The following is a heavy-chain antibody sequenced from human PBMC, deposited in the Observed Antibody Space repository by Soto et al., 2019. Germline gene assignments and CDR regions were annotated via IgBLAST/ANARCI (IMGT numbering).Heavy chain of an antibody. J-gene: IGHJ3*02. CDR1: GFTFSSYA. Sequence: EVQLLESGGGLVQPGGSLRLSCAASGFTFSSYAMSWVRQAPGKGLEWVSTISGSGGRTYYADSVKGRFTISRDNSKKTLYVEMNSLRAEDTAVYYCAKTAGDCSGGSCYSQGFDIWGQGTVVTVSS. CDR3: AKTAGDCSGGSCYSQGFDI. D-gene: IGHD2-15*01. CDR2: ISGSGGRT. V-gene: IGHV3-23*01.